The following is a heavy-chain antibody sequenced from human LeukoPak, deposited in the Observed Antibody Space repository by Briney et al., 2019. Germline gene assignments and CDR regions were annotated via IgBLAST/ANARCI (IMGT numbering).Heavy chain of an antibody. J-gene: IGHJ4*02. V-gene: IGHV1-69*02. D-gene: IGHD3-3*01. CDR1: GGTFSRYI. Sequence: SVKVSCKASGGTFSRYIISWVRQAPGQGLEWMGRIIPILGIANYAQKFQGRVTITADKSTSTAYMELSSLRSEDTAVYYCARSNYDFWSGYYPNFDYWGQGTLVTVSS. CDR3: ARSNYDFWSGYYPNFDY. CDR2: IIPILGIA.